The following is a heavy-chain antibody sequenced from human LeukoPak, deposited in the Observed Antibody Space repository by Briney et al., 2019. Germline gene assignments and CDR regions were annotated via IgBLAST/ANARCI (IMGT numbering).Heavy chain of an antibody. V-gene: IGHV3-23*01. D-gene: IGHD2-2*01. CDR1: GFTFSSYA. CDR3: AKGPDCSSTSCYGWYFDL. Sequence: GGSLRLSCAASGFTFSSYAMSWVRQAPGKGLEWVSVISGSGGSTYYADSVKGRFTISRDNSKNTLYLQMNSLRAEDTAVYYCAKGPDCSSTSCYGWYFDLWGRGTLVTVSS. CDR2: ISGSGGST. J-gene: IGHJ2*01.